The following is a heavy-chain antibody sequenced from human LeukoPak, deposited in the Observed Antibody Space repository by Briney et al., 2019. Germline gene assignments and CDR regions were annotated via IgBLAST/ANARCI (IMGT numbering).Heavy chain of an antibody. J-gene: IGHJ4*02. CDR2: INPNSGGT. Sequence: ASVKVSCKPSGYTFTGYYIHWVRQAPGLGLEWMGWINPNSGGTNYAQKFQGRVTMTRDTSISAAYMELSRLTFDDTAMYYCARASYTGTYTYDYWGQGTLVTVSS. CDR1: GYTFTGYY. V-gene: IGHV1-2*02. CDR3: ARASYTGTYTYDY. D-gene: IGHD1-26*01.